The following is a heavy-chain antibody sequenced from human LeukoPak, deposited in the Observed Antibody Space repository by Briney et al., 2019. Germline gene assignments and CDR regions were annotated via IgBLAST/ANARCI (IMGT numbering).Heavy chain of an antibody. CDR3: ARISDHNWYFDL. CDR2: MNPSSGYT. CDR1: GYPFTTYD. D-gene: IGHD1-14*01. V-gene: IGHV1-8*01. Sequence: GASVKVSCKASGYPFTTYDINGVRKATGQGLEWMGWMNPSSGYTGYSQKFQGRVTMTRNTSITTAYMELSSLRSEDTAVYYCARISDHNWYFDLWGRGTLVTVSS. J-gene: IGHJ2*01.